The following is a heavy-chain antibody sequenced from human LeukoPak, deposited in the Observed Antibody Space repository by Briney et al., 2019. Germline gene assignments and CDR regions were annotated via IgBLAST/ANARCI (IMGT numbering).Heavy chain of an antibody. CDR2: IDAYNGNT. CDR1: RFTLTIAG. V-gene: IGHV1-18*01. CDR3: GRAGSYSYMDV. Sequence: ASVNVSRKPSRFTLTIAGISRVRQAPGQGLERMGWIDAYNGNTNYAQNLQGKVTMTTNTSTTTAYMELRRLRLGDPAVNYRGRAGSYSYMDVGGEATTVTVSS. J-gene: IGHJ6*03. D-gene: IGHD1-1*01.